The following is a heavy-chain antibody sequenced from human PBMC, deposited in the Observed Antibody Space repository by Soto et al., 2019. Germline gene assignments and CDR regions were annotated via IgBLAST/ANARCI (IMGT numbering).Heavy chain of an antibody. CDR1: GGSITSHTHY. D-gene: IGHD4-17*01. J-gene: IGHJ4*02. V-gene: IGHV4-31*03. CDR2: IPFRGPT. CDR3: ATYDYSDFYFDQ. Sequence: QVQLQESGPGLVKPSQTLSLTCNVSGGSITSHTHYWSWIRQHPGKGLEWIGNIPFRGPTYYNPSLESRVFISVDTSQNQFSLRLTSVTAADTAVYFCATYDYSDFYFDQWGQGTLVSVSS.